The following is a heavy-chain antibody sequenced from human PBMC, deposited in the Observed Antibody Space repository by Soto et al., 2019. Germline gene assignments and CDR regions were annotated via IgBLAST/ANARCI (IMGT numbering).Heavy chain of an antibody. Sequence: EVQLLESGGGLVQPVGSLSLACTESRFIIRDYALSWVRQAPGKGLEWVSAISASSTHKYYADSVKGRFVISRDNSKNTLFLQINSLRGEDTDVYYCAKHFAHLVSGWFDPWGQGTLVTVAS. CDR1: RFIIRDYA. CDR3: AKHFAHLVSGWFDP. V-gene: IGHV3-23*01. D-gene: IGHD3-10*01. J-gene: IGHJ5*02. CDR2: ISASSTHK.